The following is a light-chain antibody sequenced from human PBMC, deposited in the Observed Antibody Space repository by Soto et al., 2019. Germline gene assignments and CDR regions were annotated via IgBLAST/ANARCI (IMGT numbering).Light chain of an antibody. V-gene: IGLV2-14*01. CDR3: SSYTSSSTLV. Sequence: QSALTQPAFVSGSPGQSITISCTGTNSDVGGYNFVSWYQQHPGKVPKLMIYDVTSRPSGVSNRFSGSKSGNTASLTISGLQAEDEADYYCSSYTSSSTLVFGTGTKVTGL. J-gene: IGLJ1*01. CDR1: NSDVGGYNF. CDR2: DVT.